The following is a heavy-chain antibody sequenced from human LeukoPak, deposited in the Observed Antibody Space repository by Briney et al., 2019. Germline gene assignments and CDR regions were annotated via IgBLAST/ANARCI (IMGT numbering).Heavy chain of an antibody. V-gene: IGHV3-30-3*01. D-gene: IGHD2-2*01. CDR3: ASQQYQLLLGYYYYGMDV. J-gene: IGHJ6*02. CDR2: ISYDGSNK. Sequence: HPGGSLRLSCAASGFTFSSYAMHWVRQAPGKGLEWVAVISYDGSNKYYADSVKGRFTISRDNSKNTLYLQMNSLRAEDTTVYYCASQQYQLLLGYYYYGMDVWGQGTTVTVSS. CDR1: GFTFSSYA.